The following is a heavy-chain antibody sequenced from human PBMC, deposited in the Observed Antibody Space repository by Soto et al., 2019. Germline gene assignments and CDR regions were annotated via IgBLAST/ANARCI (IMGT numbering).Heavy chain of an antibody. J-gene: IGHJ4*02. CDR2: IIPIFGTA. D-gene: IGHD3-22*01. CDR1: GGTFSRYA. Sequence: SVKVSCKASGGTFSRYAISWVRQAPGQGLEWMGGIIPIFGTANYAQKFQGRVTITADASTSTAYMELSSLRSDDTAMFYCASGRYDASGYFDYWGQGTLVTVSS. V-gene: IGHV1-69*13. CDR3: ASGRYDASGYFDY.